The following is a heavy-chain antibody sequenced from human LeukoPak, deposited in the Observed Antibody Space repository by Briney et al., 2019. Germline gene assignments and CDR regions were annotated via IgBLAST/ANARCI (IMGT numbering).Heavy chain of an antibody. V-gene: IGHV4-38-2*02. CDR3: ARGITMVRGPPRYYFDY. CDR2: IYHSGST. D-gene: IGHD3-10*01. J-gene: IGHJ4*02. Sequence: SETLSLTCTVSGYSIRSGYYWGWIRPPPGKGLEWIGSIYHSGSTYYNPSLKSRVTISVDTSKNQFSLKLSSVTAADTAVYYCARGITMVRGPPRYYFDYWGQGTLVTVSS. CDR1: GYSIRSGYY.